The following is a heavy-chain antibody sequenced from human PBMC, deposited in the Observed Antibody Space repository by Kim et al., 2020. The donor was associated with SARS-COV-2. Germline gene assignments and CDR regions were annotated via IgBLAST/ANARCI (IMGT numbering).Heavy chain of an antibody. CDR1: GFTFSNAW. CDR3: TTESVGPGYYDSSGYLPPGYYGMDV. CDR2: IKSKTDGGTT. J-gene: IGHJ6*02. Sequence: GGSLRLSCAASGFTFSNAWMSWVRQAPGKGLEWVGRIKSKTDGGTTDYAAPVKGRFTISRDDSKNTLYLQMNSLKTEDTAVYYCTTESVGPGYYDSSGYLPPGYYGMDVWGQGTTVTVSS. D-gene: IGHD3-22*01. V-gene: IGHV3-15*01.